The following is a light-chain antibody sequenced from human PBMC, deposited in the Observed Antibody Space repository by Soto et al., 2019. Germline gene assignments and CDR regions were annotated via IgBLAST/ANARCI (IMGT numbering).Light chain of an antibody. CDR3: CSYAGSTTFVI. V-gene: IGLV2-23*02. CDR1: SDVGSYKL. J-gene: IGLJ2*01. CDR2: EVT. Sequence: QSALTQPASVSGSPGQSITISCTGSDVGSYKLVSWYQLRPGKAPQLMIYEVTKRPSGVSNRFSGSMSGNTASLSISGLQAEDEAEYCCCSYAGSTTFVIFGGGTKLTVL.